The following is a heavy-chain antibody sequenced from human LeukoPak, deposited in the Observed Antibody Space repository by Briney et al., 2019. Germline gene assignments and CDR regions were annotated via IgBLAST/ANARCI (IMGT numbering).Heavy chain of an antibody. CDR3: ARDRPITVSGVVILP. CDR2: INEDGSER. Sequence: GGSLRLSCAASGFTFSTYWMTWVRQAPGEGLEWVANINEDGSERNYVDSVKGRFTISRDNAKNSVYLHMSSLRGDDTAVYYCARDRPITVSGVVILPWGQGTLVTLSS. CDR1: GFTFSTYW. J-gene: IGHJ5*02. V-gene: IGHV3-7*01. D-gene: IGHD3-3*01.